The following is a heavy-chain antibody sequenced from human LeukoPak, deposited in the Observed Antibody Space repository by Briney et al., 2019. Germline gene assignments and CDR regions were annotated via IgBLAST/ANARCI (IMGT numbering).Heavy chain of an antibody. CDR2: IKQDGSEK. CDR1: GFTFSSYW. V-gene: IGHV3-7*01. D-gene: IGHD6-13*01. Sequence: GGSLRLSCAASGFTFSSYWMSWVRQAPGKGLEWVANIKQDGSEKYYVDSVKGRFTISRDNAKNSLYLQMDSLRAEDTAVYFCARDPTAAGFDYWGQGTLVSVSS. J-gene: IGHJ4*02. CDR3: ARDPTAAGFDY.